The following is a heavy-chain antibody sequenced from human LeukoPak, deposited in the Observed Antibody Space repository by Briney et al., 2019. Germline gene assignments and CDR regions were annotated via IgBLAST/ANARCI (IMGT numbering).Heavy chain of an antibody. D-gene: IGHD3-3*01. J-gene: IGHJ4*02. V-gene: IGHV4-34*01. CDR3: ARAPARWSGYPY. Sequence: SETLSLTCAVYGGSFSGYYWSWIRQPPGKGLEWIGEINHSGSTNYNPSLKSRVTISVDTSKNQFSLKLSPVTAADTAVYYCARAPARWSGYPYWGQGTLVTVSS. CDR1: GGSFSGYY. CDR2: INHSGST.